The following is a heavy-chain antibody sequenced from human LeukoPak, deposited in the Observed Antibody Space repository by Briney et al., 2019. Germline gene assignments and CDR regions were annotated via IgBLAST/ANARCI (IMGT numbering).Heavy chain of an antibody. V-gene: IGHV4-61*02. J-gene: IGHJ4*02. CDR3: ARHRSKWLQSSFDY. Sequence: SETLSLTCTVSGGSISSGSYYWSWIRQPAGKGLEWIGRIYTSGSTNYNPSLKSRVTISVDTSKNQFSLKLNSVTAADTAVYYCARHRSKWLQSSFDYWGQGTLVTVSS. CDR2: IYTSGST. D-gene: IGHD5-24*01. CDR1: GGSISSGSYY.